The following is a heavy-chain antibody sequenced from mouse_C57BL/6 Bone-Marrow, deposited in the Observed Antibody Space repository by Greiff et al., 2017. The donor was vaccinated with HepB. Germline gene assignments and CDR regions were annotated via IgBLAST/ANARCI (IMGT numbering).Heavy chain of an antibody. J-gene: IGHJ3*01. CDR1: GYTFPSYW. Sequence: QVQLQQPGAELVKPGASVKMSCKASGYTFPSYWITWVKQRPGQGLEWIGDIYPGSGSTNYNEKFKSKATLTVDTSSSTAYMQLSSLTSEDSAVYYCARDSTSTVVAPGFAYWGQGTLGTVSA. D-gene: IGHD1-1*01. CDR3: ARDSTSTVVAPGFAY. CDR2: IYPGSGST. V-gene: IGHV1-55*01.